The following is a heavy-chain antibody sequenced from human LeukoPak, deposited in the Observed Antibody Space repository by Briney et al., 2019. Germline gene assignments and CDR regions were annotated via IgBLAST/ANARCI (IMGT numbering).Heavy chain of an antibody. V-gene: IGHV3-23*01. CDR2: ISGSGGST. Sequence: GGSLRLFRGASGFTFSSYAMSWVRQAPGKGLEGVSAISGSGGSTYYADSVKGRFTISRDNSKNTLYLQMNSLRAEDTAVYHCAKDDSGAFDIWGQGTMVTVSS. CDR3: AKDDSGAFDI. J-gene: IGHJ3*02. D-gene: IGHD4/OR15-4a*01. CDR1: GFTFSSYA.